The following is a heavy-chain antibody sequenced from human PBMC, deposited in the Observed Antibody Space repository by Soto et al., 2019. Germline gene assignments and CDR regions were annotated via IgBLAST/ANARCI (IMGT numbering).Heavy chain of an antibody. CDR2: ISGSGGST. J-gene: IGHJ4*02. CDR3: AKEVGSSFFDY. V-gene: IGHV3-23*01. D-gene: IGHD2-2*01. CDR1: GFTFSSYA. Sequence: GESLKISCAASGFTFSSYAMSWVRQAPGKGLEWVSAISGSGGSTYYADSVKGRFTISRDNSKNTLYLQMNSLRAEDTAVYYCAKEVGSSFFDYWGQGTLVTVSS.